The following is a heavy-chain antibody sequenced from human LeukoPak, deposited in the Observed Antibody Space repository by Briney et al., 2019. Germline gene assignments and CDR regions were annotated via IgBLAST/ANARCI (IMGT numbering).Heavy chain of an antibody. V-gene: IGHV4-61*05. D-gene: IGHD4-23*01. Sequence: SETLSLTCSVSGASISSSSYFWSWIRQPPGKGPEWIGYVYYSGDTNYNPSLKSRVTISGDTSKNQFSVRMSSLTAADTAVYYCARHPGGNSAFRFDYWGQGILVTVS. J-gene: IGHJ4*02. CDR3: ARHPGGNSAFRFDY. CDR2: VYYSGDT. CDR1: GASISSSSYF.